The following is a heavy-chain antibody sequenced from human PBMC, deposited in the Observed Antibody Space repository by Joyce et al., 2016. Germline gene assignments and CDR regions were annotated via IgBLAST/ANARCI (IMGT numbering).Heavy chain of an antibody. CDR3: ARGPSGDLPPFWDFDL. D-gene: IGHD7-27*01. V-gene: IGHV5-51*01. J-gene: IGHJ2*01. CDR1: GYSFTDYW. CDR2: IYPRDSDT. Sequence: EVQLVQSGAEVKKPGESLKISCKGSGYSFTDYWIVWVRQMSGKGLEGRGTIYPRDSDTRYSPSFQGQVTISVDKSISTAYWQWSSLKASDSAMFYCARGPSGDLPPFWDFDLWGRGTPLTVSS.